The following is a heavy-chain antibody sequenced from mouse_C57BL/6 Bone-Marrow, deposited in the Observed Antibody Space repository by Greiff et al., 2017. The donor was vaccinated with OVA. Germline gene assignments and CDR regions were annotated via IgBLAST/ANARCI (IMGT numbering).Heavy chain of an antibody. CDR3: ARSKRLRDYFDY. CDR1: GYTFTDYY. J-gene: IGHJ2*01. D-gene: IGHD2-2*01. Sequence: QVQLQQSGAELVRPGASVKLSCKASGYTFTDYYICWVKQRPGQGLEWIARIYPGSGNIYYNEKFKGKATLTAEKSSSTAYMQLSSLTSDDSAVNFSARSKRLRDYFDYWGQGTTLTVSS. V-gene: IGHV1-76*01. CDR2: IYPGSGNI.